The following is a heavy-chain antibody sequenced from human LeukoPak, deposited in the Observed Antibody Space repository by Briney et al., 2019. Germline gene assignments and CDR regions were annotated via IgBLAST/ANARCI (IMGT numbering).Heavy chain of an antibody. CDR2: ISSSHSTI. D-gene: IGHD1-1*01. J-gene: IGHJ4*02. V-gene: IGHV3-11*04. CDR1: GFRFNDYY. Sequence: GGSLRLSCAASGFRFNDYYMSWIRQAPGKGLEWIGYISSSHSTIYYADSMKGRFTISRDNAENTLYLQMINLRAEDTAVYYCARLYNQLLPYFDYWGQGTLVTVAS. CDR3: ARLYNQLLPYFDY.